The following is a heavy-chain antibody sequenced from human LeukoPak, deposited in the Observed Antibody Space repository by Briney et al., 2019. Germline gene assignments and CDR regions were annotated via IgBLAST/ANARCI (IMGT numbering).Heavy chain of an antibody. CDR3: ARGQVTAVTGLASFDI. CDR1: GFTFSSYW. CDR2: IKQDGSEK. D-gene: IGHD2-21*02. J-gene: IGHJ3*02. Sequence: GGSLRLSCAASGFTFSSYWMSWVRQAPGKGLEWVANIKQDGSEKYYVDSVKGRFTISRDNGKKSLYLQLNSLRAEDTAVYYGARGQVTAVTGLASFDIWGQGTMVTVSS. V-gene: IGHV3-7*04.